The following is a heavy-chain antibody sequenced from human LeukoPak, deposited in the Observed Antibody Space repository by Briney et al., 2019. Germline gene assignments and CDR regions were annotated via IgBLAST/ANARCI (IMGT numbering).Heavy chain of an antibody. CDR1: GGSITSYY. V-gene: IGHV4-59*08. Sequence: SETLSLTCTVSGGSITSYYWNWIRQPPGKGLEWIGYIYYSGDTNYNPSLKSRVTISKDTSKNQFSLKLSSVTAADTAVYYCARFLVAGGYYYYGMDVWGQGTTVTVSS. CDR2: IYYSGDT. D-gene: IGHD6-19*01. J-gene: IGHJ6*02. CDR3: ARFLVAGGYYYYGMDV.